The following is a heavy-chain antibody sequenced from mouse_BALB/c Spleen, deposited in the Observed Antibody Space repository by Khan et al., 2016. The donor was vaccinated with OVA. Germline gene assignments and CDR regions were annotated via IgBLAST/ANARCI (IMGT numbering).Heavy chain of an antibody. CDR3: ARQNYYGYALDY. CDR1: GYSITSNYA. D-gene: IGHD1-1*01. V-gene: IGHV3-2*02. Sequence: EVQLQELGPGLVKPSQSLSLTCTVTGYSITSNYAWSWIRQFPGNKLEWMGYISYSGSTNYNPSLKSRISVTRDTSENQFFLQLNSVTTEDTATYFCARQNYYGYALDYWGQGTSVTVSS. CDR2: ISYSGST. J-gene: IGHJ4*01.